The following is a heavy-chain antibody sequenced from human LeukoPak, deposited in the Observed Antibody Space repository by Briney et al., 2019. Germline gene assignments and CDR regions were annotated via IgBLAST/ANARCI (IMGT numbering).Heavy chain of an antibody. CDR2: INHSGST. CDR3: ADRRRYSYGLDY. J-gene: IGHJ4*02. Sequence: PSETLSPTXAVYGGSFSGYYWSWIRQPPGKGLEWIGEINHSGSTNYNPSLKSRVTISVDTSKNQFSLKLSSVTAADTAVYYCADRRRYSYGLDYWGQGTLVTVSS. CDR1: GGSFSGYY. D-gene: IGHD5-18*01. V-gene: IGHV4-34*01.